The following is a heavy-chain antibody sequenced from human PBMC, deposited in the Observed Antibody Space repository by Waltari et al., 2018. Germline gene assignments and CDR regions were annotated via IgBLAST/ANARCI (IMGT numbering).Heavy chain of an antibody. V-gene: IGHV1-8*03. CDR3: ARACGGDCYNRAFDI. CDR1: GYTFTSYD. Sequence: QVQLVQSGAEVKKPGASVKVFCKASGYTFTSYDINWVRQAIGQGLEWMGWMNPNSGNTGYAQKFQGRVTITRNTSISTAYMELSSLRSEDTAVYYCARACGGDCYNRAFDIWGQGTMVTVSS. CDR2: MNPNSGNT. D-gene: IGHD2-21*01. J-gene: IGHJ3*02.